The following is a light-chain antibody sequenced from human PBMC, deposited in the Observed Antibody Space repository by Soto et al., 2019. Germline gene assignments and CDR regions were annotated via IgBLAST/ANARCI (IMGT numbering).Light chain of an antibody. CDR1: QSVSSSS. J-gene: IGKJ3*01. Sequence: EIVLTQSPGTLSLSPGERATLSCRASQSVSSSSLAWYQQKPGQAPRLLIYGASSRATGIPDRFSGSGSGTDFTLTISRLELEDIAVFYCQHYGSSPETFGPGTKVDIK. CDR2: GAS. V-gene: IGKV3-20*01. CDR3: QHYGSSPET.